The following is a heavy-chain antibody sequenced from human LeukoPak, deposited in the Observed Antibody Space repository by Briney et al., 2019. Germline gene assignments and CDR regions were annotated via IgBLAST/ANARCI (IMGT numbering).Heavy chain of an antibody. J-gene: IGHJ4*02. CDR3: ARGPPNWGYDY. D-gene: IGHD7-27*01. CDR1: GYTFIDYY. V-gene: IGHV1-2*06. Sequence: ASVKVSCKTSGYTFIDYYVHWIRQAPGQGLEWMGRINPSTGGTDFAQKFQGKVSMTRDTSISTAYMELSRLGSDDTAVYYCARGPPNWGYDYWGPGTLVTVSS. CDR2: INPSTGGT.